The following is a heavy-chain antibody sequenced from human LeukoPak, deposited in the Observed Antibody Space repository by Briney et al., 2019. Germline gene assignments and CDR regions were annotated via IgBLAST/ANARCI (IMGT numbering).Heavy chain of an antibody. CDR3: ARASRGSSGLAGWFDP. Sequence: GGSLRLSCAASGFTFSSYAMHWVRQAPGKGLEWEAVISYDGSNKYYADSVKGRFTISRDNSKNTRYLQMNSLRAEDTAVSCCARASRGSSGLAGWFDPWAREPWSPSPQ. CDR2: ISYDGSNK. CDR1: GFTFSSYA. V-gene: IGHV3-30-3*01. J-gene: IGHJ5*02. D-gene: IGHD6-19*01.